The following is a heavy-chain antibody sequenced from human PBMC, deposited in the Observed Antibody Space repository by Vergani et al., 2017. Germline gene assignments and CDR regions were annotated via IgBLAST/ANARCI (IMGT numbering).Heavy chain of an antibody. CDR1: GFTFIMHA. CDR2: LSASDRRT. V-gene: IGHV3-23*04. D-gene: IGHD6-19*01. Sequence: EVQLVESGGDLAQPGGSLSLSCAASGFTFIMHAMSWVRQAPGKGLEWVSTLSASDRRTHYADSVKGRFTISRDISKNTLFLHMNSLRPEDTAVYYCAKVGRSEVAGTFGAFDIWGQGTMVTVSS. CDR3: AKVGRSEVAGTFGAFDI. J-gene: IGHJ3*02.